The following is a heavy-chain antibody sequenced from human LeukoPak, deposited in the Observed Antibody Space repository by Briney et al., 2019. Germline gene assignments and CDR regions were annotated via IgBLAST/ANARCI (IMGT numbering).Heavy chain of an antibody. D-gene: IGHD3-10*01. V-gene: IGHV3-23*01. J-gene: IGHJ3*02. Sequence: GGSLRLSCAASGFTFSSYAMSWVRQAPGKGLEWVSAISGSGGSTYYADSVKGRFTISRDNYKNSMYLQMTSLRAEHTAVYYCAKRSLLWFGELFEGDAFDIWDQGTMVTVSS. CDR3: AKRSLLWFGELFEGDAFDI. CDR1: GFTFSSYA. CDR2: ISGSGGST.